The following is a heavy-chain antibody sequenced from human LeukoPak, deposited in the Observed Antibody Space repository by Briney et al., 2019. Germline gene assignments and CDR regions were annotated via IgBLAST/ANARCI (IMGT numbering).Heavy chain of an antibody. J-gene: IGHJ4*02. Sequence: GGSLRLSCVASGFIFDDYAMNWVRQAPGKGLEWVSYISSSGSTIYYADSVKGRFTISRDNAKNSLYLQMNSLRAEDTAVYYCATYRQVLLPFESWGQGTLVTVSS. CDR2: ISSSGSTI. CDR3: ATYRQVLLPFES. D-gene: IGHD2-8*02. V-gene: IGHV3-48*03. CDR1: GFIFDDYA.